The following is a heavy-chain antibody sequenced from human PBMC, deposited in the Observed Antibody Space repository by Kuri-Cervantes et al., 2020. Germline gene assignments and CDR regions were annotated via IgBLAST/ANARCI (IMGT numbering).Heavy chain of an antibody. Sequence: GESLKISCAASGFTFSTYSMNWVRQAPGKGLEWVSSISSSSSYIYYADSVKGRFTISRDNAKNSLYLQMNSLRAEDTAVYYCARERYYYDSSGYYRHGMDVWGQGTTVTVSS. D-gene: IGHD3-22*01. V-gene: IGHV3-21*01. CDR2: ISSSSSYI. J-gene: IGHJ6*02. CDR1: GFTFSTYS. CDR3: ARERYYYDSSGYYRHGMDV.